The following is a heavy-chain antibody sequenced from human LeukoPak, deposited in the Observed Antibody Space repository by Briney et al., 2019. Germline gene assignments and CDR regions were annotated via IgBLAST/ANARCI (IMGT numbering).Heavy chain of an antibody. J-gene: IGHJ4*02. V-gene: IGHV1-8*03. CDR2: MNPNSGNT. Sequence: ASVKVSCKPSGYTFTSYDINWVRQATGQGLEWMGWMNPNSGNTGYAQKFQGRVTITRNTSISTAYMELGSLRSEDTAVYYCARGLRWLQSPYYFDYWGQGTLVTVSS. CDR1: GYTFTSYD. CDR3: ARGLRWLQSPYYFDY. D-gene: IGHD5-24*01.